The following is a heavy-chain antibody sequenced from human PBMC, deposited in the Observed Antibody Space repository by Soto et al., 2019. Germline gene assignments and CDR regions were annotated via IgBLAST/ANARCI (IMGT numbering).Heavy chain of an antibody. CDR2: ISGSGGST. J-gene: IGHJ4*02. CDR3: ANPLMPATSILTGFDY. Sequence: PGGSLRLACAASGFTFSSYAMSWVRQAPGKGLEWVSAISGSGGSTYYADAVKGRFTISRDNSKNTLYLQMNSLRAEDTAVYYCANPLMPATSILTGFDYWGQGTLVTVSS. CDR1: GFTFSSYA. D-gene: IGHD6-6*01. V-gene: IGHV3-23*01.